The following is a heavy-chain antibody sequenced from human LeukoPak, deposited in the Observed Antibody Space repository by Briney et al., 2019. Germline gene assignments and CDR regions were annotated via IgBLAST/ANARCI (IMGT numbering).Heavy chain of an antibody. V-gene: IGHV4-34*01. CDR3: VRHEGSGYFYN. D-gene: IGHD3-22*01. CDR2: INHSGST. Sequence: SETLSLTCAVYGGSFSGYYWSWIRQPPGKGLEWIGEINHSGSTNYNPSLKSRVTISVDTSKNQFSLKLSSVTAADTAVYYCVRHEGSGYFYNWGQGTLVTVSS. CDR1: GGSFSGYY. J-gene: IGHJ4*02.